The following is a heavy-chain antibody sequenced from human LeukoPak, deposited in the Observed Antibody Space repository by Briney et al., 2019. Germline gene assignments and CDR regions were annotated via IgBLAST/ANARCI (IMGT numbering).Heavy chain of an antibody. CDR1: GFTFSSYA. CDR3: ARDGLPISVVRELYGMDV. V-gene: IGHV3-30-3*01. CDR2: ISYDGSNK. J-gene: IGHJ6*02. D-gene: IGHD3-10*01. Sequence: GRSLRPSCAASGFTFSSYAMHWVRRAPGKGLEWVAVISYDGSNKYYADSVKGRFTISRDNSKNTLYLKMNSLRAEDTAVYYGARDGLPISVVRELYGMDVWGQGTTVTVSS.